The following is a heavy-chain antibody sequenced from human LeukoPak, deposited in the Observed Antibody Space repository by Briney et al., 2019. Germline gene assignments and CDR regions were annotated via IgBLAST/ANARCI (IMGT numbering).Heavy chain of an antibody. J-gene: IGHJ4*02. Sequence: GGSLRLSCAASGFTFSSYAMHWVRQAPGKGLEWVAVISYDGSNKYYADSVKSRFTISRDNSKNTLYLQMNSLRAEDTAVYYCARRPYSSSWYYFDYWGQGTLVTVSS. CDR1: GFTFSSYA. V-gene: IGHV3-30-3*01. D-gene: IGHD6-13*01. CDR2: ISYDGSNK. CDR3: ARRPYSSSWYYFDY.